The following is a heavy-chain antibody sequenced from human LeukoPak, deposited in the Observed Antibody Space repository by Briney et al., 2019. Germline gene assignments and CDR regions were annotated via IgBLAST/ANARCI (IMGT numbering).Heavy chain of an antibody. J-gene: IGHJ4*02. Sequence: ASVKVSCKASGFTFSDYFIHWVRQAPGQGLEWMGWIIPKSGATNFAQRFRDRVTVTSDTSTVYMDLSRLTSDDTAVYDCARDLRSGGVTYGQDSWGQGTLVTVSS. CDR3: ARDLRSGGVTYGQDS. CDR1: GFTFSDYF. D-gene: IGHD5-18*01. V-gene: IGHV1-2*02. CDR2: IIPKSGAT.